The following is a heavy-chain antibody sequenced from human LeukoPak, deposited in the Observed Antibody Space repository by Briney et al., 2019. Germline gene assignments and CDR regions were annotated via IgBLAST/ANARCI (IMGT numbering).Heavy chain of an antibody. CDR1: GYTFTNYG. D-gene: IGHD3-10*01. J-gene: IGHJ4*02. CDR2: ISAYNGNT. CDR3: ARGSRELLVGSDY. V-gene: IGHV1-18*01. Sequence: ASVKVSCKASGYTFTNYGISWVRQAPGQGLEWMGWISAYNGNTKYTQKLQARVTMTTDTSASTAYMELSRLRSDDTAVYYCARGSRELLVGSDYWGQGTLVTVSS.